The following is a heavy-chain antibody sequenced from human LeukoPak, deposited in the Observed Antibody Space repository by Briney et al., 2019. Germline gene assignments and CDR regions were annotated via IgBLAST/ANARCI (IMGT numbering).Heavy chain of an antibody. J-gene: IGHJ5*02. D-gene: IGHD3-10*01. Sequence: PSETLSLTCTVSGASISSGYYWGWIRQPPGKGLEWIGSIYHSGSTYYNPSLKSRVTISVDTSKNQFSLQLSSVTATDTAMYYCARTYYGDNWFDPWGQGTLVTVSS. CDR3: ARTYYGDNWFDP. CDR2: IYHSGST. CDR1: GASISSGYY. V-gene: IGHV4-38-2*02.